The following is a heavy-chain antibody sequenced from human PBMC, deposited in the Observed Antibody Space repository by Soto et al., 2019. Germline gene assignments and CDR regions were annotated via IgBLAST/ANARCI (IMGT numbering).Heavy chain of an antibody. D-gene: IGHD3-10*01. Sequence: LRLSCAASGFSFSDYEMNWVRQAPGKGLEWIAHISFSGSTIYYADSVKGRFSISRDNSMNFLYLQMSGLRADDSAVYYCTRGAGFFYGVDVWGLGTTVTVSS. CDR1: GFSFSDYE. J-gene: IGHJ6*02. CDR3: TRGAGFFYGVDV. V-gene: IGHV3-48*03. CDR2: ISFSGSTI.